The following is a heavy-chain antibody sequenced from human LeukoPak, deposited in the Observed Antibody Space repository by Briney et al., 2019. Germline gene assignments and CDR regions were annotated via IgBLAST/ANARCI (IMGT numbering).Heavy chain of an antibody. CDR2: INSDGSST. D-gene: IGHD5-12*01. J-gene: IGHJ4*02. Sequence: GGSLRLYCAASGFTFRNYWMHWVRQAPGKGLVWVSRINSDGSSTSYADSVKGRFTISRDNAKNTLNLQMNSLRVEDTAVYYCARDLPRPAYSGYVFDYWGQGTLVTVSS. CDR1: GFTFRNYW. V-gene: IGHV3-74*01. CDR3: ARDLPRPAYSGYVFDY.